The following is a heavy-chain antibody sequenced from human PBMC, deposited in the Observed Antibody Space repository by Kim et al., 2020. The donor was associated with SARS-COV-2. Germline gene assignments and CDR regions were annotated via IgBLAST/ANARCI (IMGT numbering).Heavy chain of an antibody. V-gene: IGHV4-31*03. Sequence: SETLSLTCTVSGGSISSGGYYWSWIRQHPGKGLEWIGYIYYSGSTYYNPSLKSRVTISVDTSKNQFSLRLSSVTAADTAVYYCAPTYYYDSSGNYYQYYFEYWGQGTLVTVPP. CDR3: APTYYYDSSGNYYQYYFEY. D-gene: IGHD3-22*01. CDR1: GGSISSGGYY. CDR2: IYYSGST. J-gene: IGHJ4*02.